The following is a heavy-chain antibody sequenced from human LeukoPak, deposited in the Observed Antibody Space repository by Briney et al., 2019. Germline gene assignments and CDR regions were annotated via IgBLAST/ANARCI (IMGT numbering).Heavy chain of an antibody. D-gene: IGHD5-12*01. J-gene: IGHJ4*02. CDR2: IKKDGSET. CDR1: GFTFSTSW. Sequence: GSLRLSCAASGFTFSTSWMSWVRQVPGKGLEWVANIKKDGSETYYVDSVKGRFTISRDNAKNSLYLQMNSLRAEDTAMYYCARGRYSGTTYYFDYWGQGTLVTVSS. V-gene: IGHV3-7*03. CDR3: ARGRYSGTTYYFDY.